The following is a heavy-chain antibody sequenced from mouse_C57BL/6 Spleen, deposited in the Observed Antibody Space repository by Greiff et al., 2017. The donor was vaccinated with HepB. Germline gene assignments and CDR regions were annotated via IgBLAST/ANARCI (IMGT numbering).Heavy chain of an antibody. J-gene: IGHJ2*01. CDR3: AREESITTVVDY. Sequence: QVQLQQSGAELVKPGASVKISCKASGYAFSSYWMNWVKQRPGKGLEWIGQIYPGDGDTNYNGKFKGKATLTADNSSSTAYMQLSSLTSEDSAVYFCAREESITTVVDYWSQGTTLTVAS. CDR1: GYAFSSYW. D-gene: IGHD1-1*01. CDR2: IYPGDGDT. V-gene: IGHV1-80*01.